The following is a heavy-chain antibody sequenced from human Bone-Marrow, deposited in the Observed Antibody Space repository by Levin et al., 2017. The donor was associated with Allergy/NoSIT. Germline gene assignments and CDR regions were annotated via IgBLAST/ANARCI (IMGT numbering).Heavy chain of an antibody. CDR3: ARDSSGWRFDY. V-gene: IGHV3-21*01. Sequence: GGSLRLSCAASGFTFSSYSMNWVRQAPGKGLEWVSSISSSSSYIYYADSVKGRFTISRDNAKNSLYLRMNSLRAEDTAVYYCARDSSGWRFDYWGQGTLVTVSS. J-gene: IGHJ4*02. D-gene: IGHD6-19*01. CDR1: GFTFSSYS. CDR2: ISSSSSYI.